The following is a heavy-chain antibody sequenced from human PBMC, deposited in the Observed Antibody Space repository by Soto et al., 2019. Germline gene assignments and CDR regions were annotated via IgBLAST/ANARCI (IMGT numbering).Heavy chain of an antibody. CDR3: ARTTAVPNTLRSRYFFDY. D-gene: IGHD4-17*01. CDR2: VYYSGTT. CDR1: GGSVSDKTYY. Sequence: QVQLQESGPGLLKPSETLSLTCSVSGGSVSDKTYYWSWIRQPPGKRLGWMGYVYYSGTTNYNPSLKSRVTISVDLSKNRFSLRLSSVTTADTALYYCARTTAVPNTLRSRYFFDYWGQGTLVTVSS. J-gene: IGHJ4*02. V-gene: IGHV4-61*01.